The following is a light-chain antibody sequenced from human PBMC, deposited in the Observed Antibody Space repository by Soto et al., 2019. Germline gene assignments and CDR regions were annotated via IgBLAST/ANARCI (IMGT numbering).Light chain of an antibody. CDR2: RNN. Sequence: QSVLTQPPSASGTPGQRVTISCSGSSSNVAINSVYWYQQIPGTAPKLLMYRNNHRPSGVPDRFSGSKSGTSASLAISGLRSEDEADYYCAAWDDSMSVLVIGGGTKLTVL. J-gene: IGLJ2*01. CDR3: AAWDDSMSVLV. V-gene: IGLV1-47*01. CDR1: SSNVAINS.